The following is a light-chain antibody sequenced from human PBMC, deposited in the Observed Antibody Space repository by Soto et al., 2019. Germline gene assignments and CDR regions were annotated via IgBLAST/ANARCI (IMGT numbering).Light chain of an antibody. CDR2: GAS. V-gene: IGKV3-20*01. Sequence: EIVLTQSPGTLSLSPGDRATLSCRASQSVSSNFLAWYQQKPGQAHRLLIYGASIRATGIPDRFSGSGSGTDFTLTIRRLEPEDFAIYFCHQYGSSPRTFGQGTKVEIK. J-gene: IGKJ1*01. CDR3: HQYGSSPRT. CDR1: QSVSSNF.